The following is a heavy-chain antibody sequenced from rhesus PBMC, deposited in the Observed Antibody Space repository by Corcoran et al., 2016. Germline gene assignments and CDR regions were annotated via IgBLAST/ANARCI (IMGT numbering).Heavy chain of an antibody. CDR3: AIFTNDFDY. Sequence: QVQLQESGPGLVKPSETLSLTCTVSGASIRSDWWSGIRQPPGKGLEWIGGINGNGGRTNDNPSLKSRVTLSRYTSKNQFSLKLSSVTAADTAVYYCAIFTNDFDYWGQGVLVTVSS. CDR2: INGNGGRT. V-gene: IGHV4-80*01. CDR1: GASIRSDW. J-gene: IGHJ4*01.